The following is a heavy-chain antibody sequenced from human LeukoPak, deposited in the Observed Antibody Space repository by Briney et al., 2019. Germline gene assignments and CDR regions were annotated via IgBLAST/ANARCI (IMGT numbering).Heavy chain of an antibody. Sequence: GSLRLSCAASGFPFSSYSIHWVRQAPGKGLEWVAAISYDGSIKYYADSVKGRFTISRDNSKNTLLLQLNSLKAEDTAVYYCARDLGRSGIGVVIYWYFDLWGRGTLVTVSS. CDR3: ARDLGRSGIGVVIYWYFDL. CDR2: ISYDGSIK. V-gene: IGHV3-30-3*01. J-gene: IGHJ2*01. D-gene: IGHD3-22*01. CDR1: GFPFSSYS.